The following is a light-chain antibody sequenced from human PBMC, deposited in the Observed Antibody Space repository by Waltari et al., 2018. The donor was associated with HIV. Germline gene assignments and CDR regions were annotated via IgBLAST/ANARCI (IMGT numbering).Light chain of an antibody. Sequence: QSALTQPPSASGSPGQSVTISCTGTSSDVGGYNYVSWYQQHPGKAPKLMIYEVSKRPSGVPDRCFGSKAGNTASLTVSGLQAEDEADYYCSSYAGSNNVVFGGGTKLTVL. CDR2: EVS. V-gene: IGLV2-8*01. CDR1: SSDVGGYNY. J-gene: IGLJ2*01. CDR3: SSYAGSNNVV.